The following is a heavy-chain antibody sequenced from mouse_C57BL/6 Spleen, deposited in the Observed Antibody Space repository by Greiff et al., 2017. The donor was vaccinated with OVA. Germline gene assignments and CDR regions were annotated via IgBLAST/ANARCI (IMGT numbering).Heavy chain of an antibody. CDR2: ISSGSSTI. J-gene: IGHJ3*01. CDR1: GFTFSDYG. CDR3: ARNDDYDGAWFAY. D-gene: IGHD2-4*01. Sequence: EVQGVESGGGLVKPGGSLKLSCAASGFTFSDYGMHWVRQAPEKGLEWVAYISSGSSTIYYADTVKGRFTISRDNAKNTLFLQMTSLRSEDTAMYYCARNDDYDGAWFAYWGQGTLVTVSA. V-gene: IGHV5-17*01.